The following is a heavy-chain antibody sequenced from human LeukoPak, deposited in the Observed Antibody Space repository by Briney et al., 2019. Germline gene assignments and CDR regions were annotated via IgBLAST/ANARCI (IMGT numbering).Heavy chain of an antibody. V-gene: IGHV4-38-2*02. CDR2: IYHSGST. D-gene: IGHD3-22*01. J-gene: IGHJ5*02. Sequence: SETLSLTCTVSGYSISSGYYWGWIRQPPGKGLEWIGSIYHSGSTYYNPSLKSRVTISVDTSKNQFSLKLSSVTAADTAVYYCAREAGDSSGYSYYGFDPWGQGTLVTVSS. CDR3: AREAGDSSGYSYYGFDP. CDR1: GYSISSGYY.